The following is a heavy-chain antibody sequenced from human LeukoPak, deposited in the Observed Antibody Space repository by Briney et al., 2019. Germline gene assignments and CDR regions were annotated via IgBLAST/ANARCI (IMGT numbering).Heavy chain of an antibody. CDR2: VYYSGNT. Sequence: KSSETLSLTCTVSGGSISSSSYYWGWIRQPPGKGLEWIGSVYYSGNTYYNSSLKSRVTVSVDTSKNQFSLKLSSVTAADTAVYYCARGGWGSFDYWGQGTLVTVSS. CDR1: GGSISSSSYY. J-gene: IGHJ4*02. V-gene: IGHV4-39*07. D-gene: IGHD1-26*01. CDR3: ARGGWGSFDY.